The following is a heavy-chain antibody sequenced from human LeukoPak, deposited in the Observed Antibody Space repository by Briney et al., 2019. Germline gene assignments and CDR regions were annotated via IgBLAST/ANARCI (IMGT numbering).Heavy chain of an antibody. CDR3: AKDGGYYDYVWGSYRFDY. J-gene: IGHJ4*02. CDR1: GFTFSSYG. Sequence: GGSLRLSCAASGFTFSSYGMHWVRQTPGKGLEWVAVISYDGSNKYYADSVKGRFTISRDNSKNTLYLQMNSLRAEDTAVYYCAKDGGYYDYVWGSYRFDYWGQGTLVTVSS. V-gene: IGHV3-30*18. CDR2: ISYDGSNK. D-gene: IGHD3-16*02.